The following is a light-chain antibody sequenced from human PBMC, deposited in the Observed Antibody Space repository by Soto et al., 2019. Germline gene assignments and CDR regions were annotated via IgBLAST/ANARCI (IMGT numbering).Light chain of an antibody. Sequence: QSALTQPPSASGSPGQSVTISCTGTSSDVGAYNHVSWYQQHPGKAPKLMIYEVNKRPSGVPDRFSGSKSGNTASLTVSGLQAEDEADYYCSSYAGSNNVVFGGGTQLTVL. CDR2: EVN. CDR1: SSDVGAYNH. V-gene: IGLV2-8*01. CDR3: SSYAGSNNVV. J-gene: IGLJ2*01.